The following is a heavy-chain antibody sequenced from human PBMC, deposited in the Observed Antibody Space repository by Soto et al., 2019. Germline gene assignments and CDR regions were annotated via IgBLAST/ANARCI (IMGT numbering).Heavy chain of an antibody. J-gene: IGHJ4*02. CDR3: ARDQIPGLFDY. CDR1: GGTFSGYY. Sequence: QVQLQQWGAGLLKPSETLSLTFAVYGGTFSGYYWTWIRQPPGTGLEGIWEINHSGSTNYNPSLKSRFTISVDTSKNQFSLQLTSVTAADTAVYYCARDQIPGLFDYWGQGTLVTVSS. V-gene: IGHV4-34*01. D-gene: IGHD2-21*01. CDR2: INHSGST.